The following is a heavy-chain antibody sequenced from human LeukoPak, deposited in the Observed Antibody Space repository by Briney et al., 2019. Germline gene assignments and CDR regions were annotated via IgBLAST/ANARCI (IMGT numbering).Heavy chain of an antibody. D-gene: IGHD3-10*01. V-gene: IGHV1-69*06. CDR2: IIPIFGTT. CDR1: GYTFTSYG. J-gene: IGHJ6*03. Sequence: SVKVSCKASGYTFTSYGISWVRQAPGQGLEWMGGIIPIFGTTNYAQKFQGRVSITADKSTSTTYMQLSSLRSEDTAVYYCARSRFPYYRLSRTDYYYMDVWDKGTTVTVSS. CDR3: ARSRFPYYRLSRTDYYYMDV.